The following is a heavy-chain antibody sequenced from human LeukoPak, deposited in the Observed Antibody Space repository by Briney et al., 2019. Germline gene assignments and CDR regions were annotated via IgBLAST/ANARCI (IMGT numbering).Heavy chain of an antibody. J-gene: IGHJ4*02. CDR1: GFSFSSHS. D-gene: IGHD3-22*01. CDR3: ARAYSYFFDSSGYYDDY. V-gene: IGHV3-21*01. CDR2: ISSSSSYM. Sequence: GGSLRLSCAASGFSFSSHSMNWLRQAPGKGLDWISSISSSSSYMHYADSVKRRFSISRDNAKNSLYLHMNSLRAEDPAVYYCARAYSYFFDSSGYYDDYWGQGTLVTVSS.